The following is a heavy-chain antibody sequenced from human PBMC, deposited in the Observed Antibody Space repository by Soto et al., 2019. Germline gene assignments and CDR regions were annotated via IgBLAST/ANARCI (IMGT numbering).Heavy chain of an antibody. J-gene: IGHJ5*02. CDR1: GFTFIDYA. CDR2: ISAGSGKT. V-gene: IGHV1-3*01. Sequence: QVQLLQSGAEVKKPGASVKVSCKASGFTFIDYAMHWVRQAPGQRLEWMGWISAGSGKTKYSQNFQGRVTITRDTSASTVYMELSSLRSEDTAVYYCARIETGRVVTRPNWLDPWGQGTLITVSS. CDR3: ARIETGRVVTRPNWLDP. D-gene: IGHD2-21*02.